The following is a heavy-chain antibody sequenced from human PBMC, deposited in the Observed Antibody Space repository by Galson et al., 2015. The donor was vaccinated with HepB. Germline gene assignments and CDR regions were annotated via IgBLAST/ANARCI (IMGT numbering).Heavy chain of an antibody. J-gene: IGHJ3*02. D-gene: IGHD6-19*01. CDR2: ISYDGSNK. Sequence: SLRLSCAASGFTFSSYAVHWVRQAPGKGLEWVAVISYDGSNKYYADSVKGRFTISRDNSKNTLYQQMNSLRAEDTAVYYCARGGASSGWPHDAFDIWGQGTMVTVSS. CDR3: ARGGASSGWPHDAFDI. V-gene: IGHV3-30*04. CDR1: GFTFSSYA.